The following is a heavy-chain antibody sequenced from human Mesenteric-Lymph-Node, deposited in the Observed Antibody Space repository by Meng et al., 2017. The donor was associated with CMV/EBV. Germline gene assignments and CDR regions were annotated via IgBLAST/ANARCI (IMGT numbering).Heavy chain of an antibody. V-gene: IGHV4-59*01. CDR3: ATIVPAAPAYYYYYGMDV. J-gene: IGHJ6*02. Sequence: SETLSLTCTVSGGSISSYYWSWIRQPPGKGLEWIGYIYYSGSTNYNPSLKSRVTISVDTSKNQFSLKLSSVTAADTAVYYCATIVPAAPAYYYYYGMDVWGQGTTVTVSS. CDR1: GGSISSYY. D-gene: IGHD2-2*01. CDR2: IYYSGST.